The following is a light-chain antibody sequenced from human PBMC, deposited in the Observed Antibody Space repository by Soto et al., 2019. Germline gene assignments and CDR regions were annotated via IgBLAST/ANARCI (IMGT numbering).Light chain of an antibody. CDR1: SSDVGGYNY. CDR2: DVS. Sequence: QSALTQPRSVSGSPGQSVTISCTGTSSDVGGYNYVSWYQQHPGKAPKLMIYDVSKRPSGVPDRFSGSKSGNTASLTISGLQAEDDADYYCCSSAGSDTFVVFGGGTKLTVL. CDR3: CSSAGSDTFVV. J-gene: IGLJ2*01. V-gene: IGLV2-11*01.